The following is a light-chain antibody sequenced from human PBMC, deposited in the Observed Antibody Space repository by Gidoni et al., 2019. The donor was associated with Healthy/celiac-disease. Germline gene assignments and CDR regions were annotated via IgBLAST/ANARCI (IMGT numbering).Light chain of an antibody. CDR1: QSISSW. Sequence: DIQMTQSPSTLSASVGDRVTITCRASQSISSWLAWYQQKPGKAPKLLIYDASSLESKVPSRFSGSGSGTEFTLTISSLQPDDFATYYCQQYNSYPWTFXQXTKVEIK. V-gene: IGKV1-5*01. J-gene: IGKJ1*01. CDR2: DAS. CDR3: QQYNSYPWT.